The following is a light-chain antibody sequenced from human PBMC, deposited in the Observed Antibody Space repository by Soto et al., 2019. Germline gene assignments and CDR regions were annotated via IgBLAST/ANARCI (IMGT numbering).Light chain of an antibody. CDR1: QSVRNNY. V-gene: IGKV3-20*01. Sequence: EIVLTQSPSTLSLSPGERATLSCRASQSVRNNYLVWYQQKPGQAPRFLIYATSNRATGIPDRFSGGGSGTDFTLTISRLEPEDFAVYYCQQFSSYPLTFGGGTKVDIK. CDR2: ATS. J-gene: IGKJ4*01. CDR3: QQFSSYPLT.